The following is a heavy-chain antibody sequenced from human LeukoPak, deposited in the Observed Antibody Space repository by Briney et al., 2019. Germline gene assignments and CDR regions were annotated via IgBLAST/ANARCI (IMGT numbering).Heavy chain of an antibody. CDR3: ARGPGGYCSSTSCYVFDY. V-gene: IGHV4-34*01. D-gene: IGHD2-2*01. CDR2: INHSGST. J-gene: IGHJ4*02. CDR1: GGSFSGYY. Sequence: SETLSLTRAVYGGSFSGYYWSGVREPPGKGGGWGGEINHSGSTNYNPSLKSRVTISVDTSNNQFSLKLSSVTAADTAVYYCARGPGGYCSSTSCYVFDYWGQGTLVTISS.